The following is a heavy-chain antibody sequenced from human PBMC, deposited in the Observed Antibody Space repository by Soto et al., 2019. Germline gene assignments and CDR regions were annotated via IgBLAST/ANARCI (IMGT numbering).Heavy chain of an antibody. J-gene: IGHJ6*02. CDR2: IYPGDSDT. Sequence: GESLEISCKGSGYSFTSYWIGWVRQMPGKGLEWMGIIYPGDSDTRYSPSFEGQVTISADKSITTAYPQWSSLKASDTAMYYCARPSYSSSRYYGMDVWGQGTTVTVSS. CDR3: ARPSYSSSRYYGMDV. D-gene: IGHD6-6*01. V-gene: IGHV5-51*01. CDR1: GYSFTSYW.